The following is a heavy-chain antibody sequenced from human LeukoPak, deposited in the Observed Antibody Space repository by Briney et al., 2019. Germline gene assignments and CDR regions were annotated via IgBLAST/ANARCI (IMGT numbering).Heavy chain of an antibody. Sequence: ASVKVSCKAPGYTFTGYYMHWVRQAPGQGLEWMGWINPNSGGTNYAQKFQGRVTMTRDTSISTAYMELSRLRSDDTAVYYCARDTGAARLWFDPWGQGTLVTVSS. CDR3: ARDTGAARLWFDP. V-gene: IGHV1-2*02. D-gene: IGHD6-6*01. CDR2: INPNSGGT. J-gene: IGHJ5*02. CDR1: GYTFTGYY.